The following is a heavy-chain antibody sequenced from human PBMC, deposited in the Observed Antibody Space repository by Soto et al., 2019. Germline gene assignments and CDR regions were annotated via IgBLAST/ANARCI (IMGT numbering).Heavy chain of an antibody. D-gene: IGHD3-3*01. V-gene: IGHV1-2*02. CDR1: GYTFTGYY. CDR2: INPNSGGT. Sequence: ASVKVSCKASGYTFTGYYMHWVRQAPGQGLEWMGWINPNSGGTNYAQKFRGRVTMTRDTSISTAYMELSRLRSDDTAVYYCARCRLGGFWSGYYTGYYYGMDVWGQGXMVTVYS. J-gene: IGHJ6*02. CDR3: ARCRLGGFWSGYYTGYYYGMDV.